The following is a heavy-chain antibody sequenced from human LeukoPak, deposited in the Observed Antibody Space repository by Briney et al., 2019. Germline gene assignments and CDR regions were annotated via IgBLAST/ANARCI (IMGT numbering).Heavy chain of an antibody. CDR3: ARGLTAMVLPFDY. CDR2: IYYSGST. CDR1: GGSISSYY. V-gene: IGHV4-59*01. J-gene: IGHJ4*02. D-gene: IGHD5-18*01. Sequence: SETLSLTCTVSGGSISSYYWSWIRQPPGKGLEWIGYIYYSGSTNYNPSLKSRVTISVDTSKNQFSLKLSSVTAADTAVYYRARGLTAMVLPFDYWGQGTLVTVSS.